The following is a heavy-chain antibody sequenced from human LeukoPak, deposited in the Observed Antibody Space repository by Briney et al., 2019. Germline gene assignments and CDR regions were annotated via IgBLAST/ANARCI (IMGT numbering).Heavy chain of an antibody. D-gene: IGHD4-17*01. CDR1: GFSFTSYW. Sequence: GESLKISCKGSGFSFTSYWIAWVRQMPGKGLEDVGIIFPADSETKYSPSFQGQVTISADKSINTVYLQWNSLKASDTAIYYCAPYITTVTYLHAFDIWGQGTMVTVSS. CDR3: APYITTVTYLHAFDI. J-gene: IGHJ3*02. CDR2: IFPADSET. V-gene: IGHV5-51*01.